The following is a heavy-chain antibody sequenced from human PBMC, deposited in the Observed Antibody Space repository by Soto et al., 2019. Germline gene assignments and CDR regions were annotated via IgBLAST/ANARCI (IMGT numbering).Heavy chain of an antibody. J-gene: IGHJ6*02. CDR3: ARGGTGYSSYGMDA. Sequence: GGSLRLSCAASGFTFSSYAMSWVRQAPGKRLEWVSAISGSGGSTYYADSVKGRFTISRDNSKNTLYLQMNSLRAEDTAVYYCARGGTGYSSYGMDAWGQETTVTVSS. V-gene: IGHV3-23*01. CDR2: ISGSGGST. CDR1: GFTFSSYA. D-gene: IGHD2-8*02.